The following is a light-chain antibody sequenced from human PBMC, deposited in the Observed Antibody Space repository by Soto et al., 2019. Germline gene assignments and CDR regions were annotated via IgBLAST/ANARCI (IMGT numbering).Light chain of an antibody. CDR3: QHYGSSPPVT. CDR2: GAS. J-gene: IGKJ5*01. V-gene: IGKV3-20*01. CDR1: QSTSSSY. Sequence: EIVLTQAPCTLSLSPGDRATLSCRASQSTSSSYLAWYQQKPGQAPRLLVYGASTRATGIPDRFSGSGSGTDFTLSISKLEPEDFAVYYCQHYGSSPPVTFGQGTRLE.